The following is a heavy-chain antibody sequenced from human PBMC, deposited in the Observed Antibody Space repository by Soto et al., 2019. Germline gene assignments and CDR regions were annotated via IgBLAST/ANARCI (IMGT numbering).Heavy chain of an antibody. CDR1: GFTFSSYA. D-gene: IGHD2-15*01. J-gene: IGHJ4*02. V-gene: IGHV3-23*01. CDR3: ASPYCSRGSCYDRVVSY. CDR2: ISGSGGST. Sequence: LRLSCAASGFTFSSYAMSWVRQAPGKGLEWVSAISGSGGSTYYADSVKGRFTISRDNSKNTLYLQMNSLRAEDTAVYYCASPYCSRGSCYDRVVSYWGQGTLVTVSS.